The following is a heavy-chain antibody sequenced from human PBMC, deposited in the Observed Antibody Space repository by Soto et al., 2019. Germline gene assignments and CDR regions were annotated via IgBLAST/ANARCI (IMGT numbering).Heavy chain of an antibody. CDR3: ATLPPRIELEVLPIPT. D-gene: IGHD2-8*02. J-gene: IGHJ5*02. CDR2: IYPTGST. Sequence: QVQLRESGPGPVKPSGTLSLSCTVSGGSISRTNWWTWVRPSPGKGLEWIGEIYPTGSTTYNPSLRGRATMSVDKSTNQFSLKLRYVTAADTAMYYCATLPPRIELEVLPIPTWGQGTLVTVSA. V-gene: IGHV4-4*02. CDR1: GGSISRTNW.